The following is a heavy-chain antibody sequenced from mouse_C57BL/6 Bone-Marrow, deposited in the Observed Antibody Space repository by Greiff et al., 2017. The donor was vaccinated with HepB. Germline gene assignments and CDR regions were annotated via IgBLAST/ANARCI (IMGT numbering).Heavy chain of an antibody. J-gene: IGHJ2*01. CDR2: ISSGGSYT. CDR3: ARPNYYGSSYRYYFDY. V-gene: IGHV5-6*01. Sequence: EVKLMESGGDLVKPGGSLKLSCAASGFTFSSYGMSWVRQTPDKRLEWVATISSGGSYTYYPDSVKGRFTISRDNAKNTLYLQMSSLKSEDTAMYYCARPNYYGSSYRYYFDYWGQGTTLTVSS. D-gene: IGHD1-1*01. CDR1: GFTFSSYG.